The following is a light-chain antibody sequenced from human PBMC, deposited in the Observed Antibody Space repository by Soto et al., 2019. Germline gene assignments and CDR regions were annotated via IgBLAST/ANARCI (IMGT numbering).Light chain of an antibody. CDR2: DAS. Sequence: QSALTQPRSVSASPGQSVTISCTGTSSNVGGYNYVSWYQQNPGKAPKLMIYDASKRPPGVPDRFSGSKSGNAASLTISGLQAEDEDDYYCCSYAASYTLVFGGGTKVTVL. CDR1: SSNVGGYNY. V-gene: IGLV2-11*01. J-gene: IGLJ2*01. CDR3: CSYAASYTLV.